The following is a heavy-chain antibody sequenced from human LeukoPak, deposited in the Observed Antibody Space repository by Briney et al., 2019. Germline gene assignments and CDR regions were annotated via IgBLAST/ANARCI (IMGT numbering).Heavy chain of an antibody. CDR2: IYHSGNT. CDR1: GGSISRSFFY. Sequence: SETLSLTCNVSGGSISRSFFYWGWTRQPPGKGLEWIGSIYHSGNTYYNPSLKSRITISVDTAKDQFSLNLSSVTAADTAVYFCARLYTNSATCDYWGQGTLVTVSS. CDR3: ARLYTNSATCDY. D-gene: IGHD2-2*02. J-gene: IGHJ4*02. V-gene: IGHV4-39*01.